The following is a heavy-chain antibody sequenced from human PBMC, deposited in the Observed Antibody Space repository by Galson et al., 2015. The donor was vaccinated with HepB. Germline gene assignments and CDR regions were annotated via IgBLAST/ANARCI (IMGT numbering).Heavy chain of an antibody. CDR1: GGTFSSYA. CDR3: ARDARRDGYNRREAFDI. CDR2: IIPIFGIA. J-gene: IGHJ3*02. V-gene: IGHV1-69*13. Sequence: SVKVSCKASGGTFSSYAISWVRQAPGQGLEWMGGIIPIFGIANYAQKFQGRVTITADESTSTAYMELSSLRSEDTAVYYCARDARRDGYNRREAFDIWGQGTMVTVSS. D-gene: IGHD5-24*01.